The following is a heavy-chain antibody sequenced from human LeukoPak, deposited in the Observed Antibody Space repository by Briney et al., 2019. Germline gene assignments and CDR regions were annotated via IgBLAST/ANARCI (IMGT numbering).Heavy chain of an antibody. Sequence: SETLSLTCAVYGGSFSSYYWSWIRQPPGKGLEWIGYIYYSGSTNYNPSLKSRVTISVDTSKNQFSLKLSSVTAADTAVYYCARVEITIFGVVIGAFDIWGQGTMVTVSS. CDR1: GGSFSSYY. D-gene: IGHD3-3*01. J-gene: IGHJ3*02. CDR3: ARVEITIFGVVIGAFDI. V-gene: IGHV4-59*01. CDR2: IYYSGST.